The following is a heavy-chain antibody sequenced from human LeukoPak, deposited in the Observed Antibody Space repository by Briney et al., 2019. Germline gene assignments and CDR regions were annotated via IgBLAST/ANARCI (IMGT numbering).Heavy chain of an antibody. D-gene: IGHD1-26*01. CDR1: NGSISSYF. V-gene: IGHV4-59*01. J-gene: IGHJ4*02. CDR3: ARGDGSYVDY. CDR2: IYYSGSS. Sequence: SETLSLTCTVSNGSISSYFWSWIRQPPGKGLEWIGYIYYSGSSNYNPSLKSRVTISVDTSKNQFSLRLSSVTAADTAVYYCARGDGSYVDYWGQGTLVTVSS.